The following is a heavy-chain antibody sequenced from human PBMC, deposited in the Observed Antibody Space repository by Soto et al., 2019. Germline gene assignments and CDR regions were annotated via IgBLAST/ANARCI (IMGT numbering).Heavy chain of an antibody. Sequence: SETLSLTCAVSGGSISSGGYSWSWIRQPPGKGLEWIGYIYHSGSTYYNKSLKSRVTISVDRSKNQFSMKLSSVTAADTAVYYCARGMTTVTTIDYWGQGTLVTVSS. V-gene: IGHV4-30-2*01. D-gene: IGHD4-4*01. CDR3: ARGMTTVTTIDY. CDR1: GGSISSGGYS. CDR2: IYHSGST. J-gene: IGHJ4*02.